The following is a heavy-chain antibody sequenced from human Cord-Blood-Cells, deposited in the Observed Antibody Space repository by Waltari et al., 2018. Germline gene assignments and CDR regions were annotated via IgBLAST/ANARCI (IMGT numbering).Heavy chain of an antibody. CDR1: GYTFTGYY. D-gene: IGHD7-27*01. V-gene: IGHV1-2*02. Sequence: QVQLVQSGAEVKKPGASVKVSCKASGYTFTGYYMHWVRQAPGQGLEWRGWNNPNSGGTNDAQKFQGRVTMTRETSISTAYMELSRLRSNDTAVYYCARELGIYAFDIWGQGTMVTVSS. CDR3: ARELGIYAFDI. J-gene: IGHJ3*02. CDR2: NNPNSGGT.